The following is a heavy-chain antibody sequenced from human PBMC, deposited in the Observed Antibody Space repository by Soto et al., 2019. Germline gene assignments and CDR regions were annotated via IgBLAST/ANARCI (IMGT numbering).Heavy chain of an antibody. CDR3: ARVRPTDYVGNYNNGMDV. J-gene: IGHJ6*02. V-gene: IGHV1-18*01. CDR1: GYTFSNYG. D-gene: IGHD4-17*01. Sequence: QVQLVQSGGEVKRPGASVKVSCKTSGYTFSNYGITWVRQAPGQPLEWLGWISLYSDGTNYAQKFQGRVSMTTDTSTTTAYMELRSLRSDDTAVYYCARVRPTDYVGNYNNGMDVWGQGTTVTVSS. CDR2: ISLYSDGT.